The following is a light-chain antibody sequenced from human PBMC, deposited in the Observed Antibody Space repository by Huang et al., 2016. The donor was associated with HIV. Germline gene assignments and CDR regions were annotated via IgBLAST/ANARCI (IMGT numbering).Light chain of an antibody. CDR3: QQYNNWPRT. CDR2: GAS. CDR1: QSVSSN. V-gene: IGKV3-15*01. Sequence: EIVMTQSPATLSVSPGERATLSCRASQSVSSNLAWYQQKPCQAPRLLIYGASTRATGIPARFRGSGSGTDVTLPISSLQSEDFAVYYCQQYNNWPRTFGQGTKVEIK. J-gene: IGKJ1*01.